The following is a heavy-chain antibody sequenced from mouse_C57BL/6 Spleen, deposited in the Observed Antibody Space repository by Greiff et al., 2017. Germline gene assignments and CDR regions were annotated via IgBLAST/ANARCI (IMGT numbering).Heavy chain of an antibody. Sequence: EVQLQESGPELVKPGASVKIPCKASGYTFTDYNMDWVKQSHGKSLEWIGDINPNNGGTIYNQKFKGKATLTVDKSSSTAYMELRSLTSEDTAVYYCARKGDYPYYYAMDYWGQGTSVTVSS. CDR3: ARKGDYPYYYAMDY. CDR1: GYTFTDYN. J-gene: IGHJ4*01. V-gene: IGHV1-18*01. CDR2: INPNNGGT. D-gene: IGHD2-4*01.